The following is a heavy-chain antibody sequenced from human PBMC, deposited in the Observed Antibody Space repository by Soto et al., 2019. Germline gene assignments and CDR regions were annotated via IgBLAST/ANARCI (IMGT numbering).Heavy chain of an antibody. V-gene: IGHV4-59*05. Sequence: SETLSLTCPVSGGSISSYYWSWIRQPPGKGLEWIGSIYYSGSTYYNPSLKSRVTISVDTSKNQFSLKLSSVTAADTAVYYCASDSYSSSFYYYYGMDVWGQGTTVTVSS. CDR1: GGSISSYY. D-gene: IGHD6-13*01. J-gene: IGHJ6*02. CDR2: IYYSGST. CDR3: ASDSYSSSFYYYYGMDV.